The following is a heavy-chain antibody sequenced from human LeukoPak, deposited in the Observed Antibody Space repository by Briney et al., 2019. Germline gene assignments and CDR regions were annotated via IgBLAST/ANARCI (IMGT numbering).Heavy chain of an antibody. CDR2: IRGSGSTI. V-gene: IGHV3-11*01. CDR1: GFTFSDYY. J-gene: IGHJ4*02. D-gene: IGHD1-26*01. CDR3: ARRGSSGSFAAN. Sequence: GGPLRLSCAASGFTFSDYYMSWIRQAPGKGLEWVSYIRGSGSTIYYADSVKGRFTISRDNAKNSVYLQMNSLRAEDTAVYYCARRGSSGSFAANWGQGTLVTVSS.